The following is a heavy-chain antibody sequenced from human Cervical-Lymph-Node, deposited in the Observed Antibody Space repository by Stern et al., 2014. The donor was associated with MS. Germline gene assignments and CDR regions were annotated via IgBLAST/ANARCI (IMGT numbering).Heavy chain of an antibody. Sequence: EVQLVESGGGLVQPGGSLRLSCAASGFTFSTYAMSWVRQAPGKGLEWVSVITGSGGTTFYIDSVKGRFIISRDNSKNTVDLQMNSLRAEDTAVYYCAKDRGYWKDPYNLDSWGQGTLVTVSS. J-gene: IGHJ4*02. CDR1: GFTFSTYA. V-gene: IGHV3-23*04. CDR3: AKDRGYWKDPYNLDS. CDR2: ITGSGGTT. D-gene: IGHD1-1*01.